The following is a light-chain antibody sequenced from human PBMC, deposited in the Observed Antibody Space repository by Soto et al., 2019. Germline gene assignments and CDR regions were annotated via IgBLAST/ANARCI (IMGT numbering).Light chain of an antibody. CDR2: DDR. J-gene: IGLJ3*02. CDR3: QVWDRNNNHVL. Sequence: SYELTQPPSVSVAPGQTAMITCGGNDIGSKSVHWYQQRPGQAPVLVVYDDRDRPSGIPERFSGSNSGSTATLTISRVEAGDEADYYCQVWDRNNNHVLFGGGTKLTVL. V-gene: IGLV3-21*02. CDR1: DIGSKS.